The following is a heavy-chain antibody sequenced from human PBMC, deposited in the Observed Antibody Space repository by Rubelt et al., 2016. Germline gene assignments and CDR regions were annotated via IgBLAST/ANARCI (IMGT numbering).Heavy chain of an antibody. D-gene: IGHD6-13*01. CDR2: ISAYNGNT. V-gene: IGHV1-18*01. Sequence: QVQLVQSGAGVKKPGASVKVSCKASGYTFTSYGISWVRQAPGQGLEWMGWISAYNGNTNHAQKLKGRVTMTTDTSTSTTCRERKSHRSGKTARYDCERNVYSSSSDDWGRGTLVTV. CDR1: GYTFTSYG. CDR3: ERNVYSSSSDD. J-gene: IGHJ4*02.